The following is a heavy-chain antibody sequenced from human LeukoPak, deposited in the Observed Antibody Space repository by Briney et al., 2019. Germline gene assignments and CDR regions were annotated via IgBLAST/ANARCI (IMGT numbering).Heavy chain of an antibody. V-gene: IGHV3-30*18. J-gene: IGHJ4*02. CDR3: ANGGRSVVVPPFDY. D-gene: IGHD2-2*01. CDR1: GFTFSSYG. Sequence: GGSLRLSCAASGFTFSSYGMHWVRQAPGKGLEWVAVISYDGSNKYYADSVKGRFTISRDNSKNTLYLQMNSLRAEDTAVYYCANGGRSVVVPPFDYWGQGNLVTVSS. CDR2: ISYDGSNK.